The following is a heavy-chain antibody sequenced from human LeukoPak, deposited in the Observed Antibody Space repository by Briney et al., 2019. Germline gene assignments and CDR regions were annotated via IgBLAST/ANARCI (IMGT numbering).Heavy chain of an antibody. CDR3: ARLSAMVRGPEDIFYFEY. Sequence: LPGGSLRLSCAASGFTFSSYWVYWVRQAPGKGLVWVSGINGHGSTTRYADSVKGRFSVSRDNAKSTLYMQMNSLRAEDTAVYYCARLSAMVRGPEDIFYFEYWGLGTLVTVSS. V-gene: IGHV3-74*01. CDR1: GFTFSSYW. J-gene: IGHJ4*02. D-gene: IGHD3-10*01. CDR2: INGHGSTT.